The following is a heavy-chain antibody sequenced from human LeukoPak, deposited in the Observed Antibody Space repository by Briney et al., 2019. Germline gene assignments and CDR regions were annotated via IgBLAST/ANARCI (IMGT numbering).Heavy chain of an antibody. CDR2: INPNSGGT. D-gene: IGHD4-11*01. Sequence: ASVKVSCKASGYTFTGYYMRWVRQAPGQGLEWMGWINPNSGGTNYAQKFQGRVTMTRDTSISTAYMELSRLRSDDTAVYYCATGLPRPVHAFDIWGQGTMVTVSS. CDR1: GYTFTGYY. V-gene: IGHV1-2*02. J-gene: IGHJ3*02. CDR3: ATGLPRPVHAFDI.